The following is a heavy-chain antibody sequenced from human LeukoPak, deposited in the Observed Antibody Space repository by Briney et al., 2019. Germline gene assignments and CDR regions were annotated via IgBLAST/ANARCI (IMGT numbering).Heavy chain of an antibody. Sequence: GGSLRLSCAASGFTFSNYAMSWVRQAPGKGLEWVGRIKGKTDGGTTDYAAPVKGRFTISRDDSKNTLYLQMNSLKTEDTAVYYCTTLTYYYDSSGYPSPQIDYWGQGTLVTVSS. D-gene: IGHD3-22*01. V-gene: IGHV3-15*01. J-gene: IGHJ4*02. CDR1: GFTFSNYA. CDR3: TTLTYYYDSSGYPSPQIDY. CDR2: IKGKTDGGTT.